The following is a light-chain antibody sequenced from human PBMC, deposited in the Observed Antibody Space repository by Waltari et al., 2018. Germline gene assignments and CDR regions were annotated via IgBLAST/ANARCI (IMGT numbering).Light chain of an antibody. CDR1: SSNIGSNY. CDR3: AAWDDSLSGPV. V-gene: IGLV1-47*01. Sequence: QSVLTQPPSASGTPGQRATIPCSGSSSNIGSNYVYWYQQLPGTAPKLLIPRNKQRPSGVPDRFSGSKSGTSASLAISGLRSEDEADYYCAAWDDSLSGPVFGGGTKLTVL. CDR2: RNK. J-gene: IGLJ2*01.